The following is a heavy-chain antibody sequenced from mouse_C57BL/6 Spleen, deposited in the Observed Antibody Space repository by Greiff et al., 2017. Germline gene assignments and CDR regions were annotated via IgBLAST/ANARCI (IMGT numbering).Heavy chain of an antibody. CDR3: TRAADYGNYDFDY. Sequence: VQLQQSGAELVRPGASVTLSCKASGYTFTDYEMHWVKQTPVHGLEWIGAIDPETGGTAYNQKFKGKAILTADKSSSTAYMELRSLTSEDSAVYYGTRAADYGNYDFDYRGQGTTLTVSS. CDR2: IDPETGGT. V-gene: IGHV1-15*01. J-gene: IGHJ2*01. CDR1: GYTFTDYE. D-gene: IGHD2-1*01.